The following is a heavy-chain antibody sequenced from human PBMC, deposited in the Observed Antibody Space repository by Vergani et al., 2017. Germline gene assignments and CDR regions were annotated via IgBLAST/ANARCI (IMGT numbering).Heavy chain of an antibody. D-gene: IGHD3-10*01. V-gene: IGHV3-64*04. CDR2: ISSNGGST. CDR1: GFTFSSYA. Sequence: VQLVESGGGLVQPGGSLRLSCSASGFTFSSYAMYWVRQAPGKGLEYVSAISSNGGSTDYADSVKGRFTISRDNSKNTLYLQMNSLRAEDTAVYYCAKAGLGSFYFDYWGQGTLVTVSS. CDR3: AKAGLGSFYFDY. J-gene: IGHJ4*02.